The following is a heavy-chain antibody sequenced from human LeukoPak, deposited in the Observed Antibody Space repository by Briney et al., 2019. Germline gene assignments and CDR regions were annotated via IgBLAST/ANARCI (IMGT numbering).Heavy chain of an antibody. CDR3: ASAYTYVRLGDH. CDR2: ISYDGSNK. CDR1: GFTFSSYA. V-gene: IGHV3-30*04. D-gene: IGHD3-16*01. J-gene: IGHJ4*02. Sequence: GGSLRLSCAASGFTFSSYAMHWVRQAPGKGLEWVAVISYDGSNKYYADSVKGRFTISRDNSKNTLYLQMNSLRAEDTAVYYCASAYTYVRLGDHWGQGTLVTVSS.